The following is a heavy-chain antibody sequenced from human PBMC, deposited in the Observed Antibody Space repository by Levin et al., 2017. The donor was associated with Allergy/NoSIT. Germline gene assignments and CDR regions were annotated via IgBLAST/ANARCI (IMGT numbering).Heavy chain of an antibody. CDR1: GFTFSSYS. CDR2: ISSSSSYI. J-gene: IGHJ3*02. D-gene: IGHD3-22*01. V-gene: IGHV3-21*01. CDR3: ARRYYENGGDAFDI. Sequence: GESLKISCAASGFTFSSYSMNWVRQAPGKGLEWVSSISSSSSYIYYADSVKGRFTISRDNAKNSLYLQMNSLRAEDTAVYYCARRYYENGGDAFDIWGQGTMVTVSS.